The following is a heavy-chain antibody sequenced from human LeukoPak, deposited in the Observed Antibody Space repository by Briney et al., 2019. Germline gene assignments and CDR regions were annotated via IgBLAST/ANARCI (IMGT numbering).Heavy chain of an antibody. D-gene: IGHD6-13*01. J-gene: IGHJ4*02. CDR2: ISGSGGST. Sequence: GGSLRLSCAASGFTFSSYAMSWVRQAPGKGLEWVSAISGSGGSTYYADSVKGRFTISRDNSKNTLYLQMNSLRAEDTAVYYCAKDRIEGIAAAELWDYWGQGTLVTVSS. V-gene: IGHV3-23*01. CDR1: GFTFSSYA. CDR3: AKDRIEGIAAAELWDY.